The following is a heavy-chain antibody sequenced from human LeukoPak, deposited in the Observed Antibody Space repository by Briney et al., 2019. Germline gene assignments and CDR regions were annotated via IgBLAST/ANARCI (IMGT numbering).Heavy chain of an antibody. D-gene: IGHD2-2*03. CDR1: GYTFTSYD. J-gene: IGHJ4*02. Sequence: GASVKVSCKASGYTFTSYDINWVRQATGQGLEWMGWMNPNSGNTGYAQKFQGRVTMTRNTSISTAYMELSSLRSEDTAVYYCARDGYCSSTSCLEWEFDYWGQGTLVTVSS. CDR2: MNPNSGNT. V-gene: IGHV1-8*01. CDR3: ARDGYCSSTSCLEWEFDY.